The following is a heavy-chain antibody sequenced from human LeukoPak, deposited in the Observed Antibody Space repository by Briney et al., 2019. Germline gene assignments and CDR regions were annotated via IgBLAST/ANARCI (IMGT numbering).Heavy chain of an antibody. Sequence: GGSLRLSCAASGFTFSGYAMTWVHQAPGKGLEWVSGISSNGGNTYYADSVKGRFTISRGNSKNTLFLQMNSLRAENTALYYCASTLAYSSGWFHWGQGTLVTVSS. D-gene: IGHD6-19*01. V-gene: IGHV3-23*01. CDR2: ISSNGGNT. CDR1: GFTFSGYA. CDR3: ASTLAYSSGWFH. J-gene: IGHJ4*02.